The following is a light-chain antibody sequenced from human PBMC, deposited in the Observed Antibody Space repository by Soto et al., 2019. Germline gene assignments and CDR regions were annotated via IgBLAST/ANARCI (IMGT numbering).Light chain of an antibody. Sequence: ETVLKQSPGTLSLSPGERATLSCRASQSVSSSYLAWYQQKPGQAPRLLIYGASSRATDIPDRFSGSGCGRDLTVTISRLYREDFAVYNCQEYGSSLFTFGPGPKVDIK. J-gene: IGKJ3*01. V-gene: IGKV3-20*01. CDR3: QEYGSSLFT. CDR1: QSVSSSY. CDR2: GAS.